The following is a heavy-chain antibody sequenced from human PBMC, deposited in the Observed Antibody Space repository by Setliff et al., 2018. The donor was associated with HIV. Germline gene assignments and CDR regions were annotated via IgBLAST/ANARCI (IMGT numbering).Heavy chain of an antibody. CDR3: ARTVYGDYGGDLNWLDP. J-gene: IGHJ5*02. V-gene: IGHV7-4-1*02. CDR2: INANSGSP. CDR1: GYNFENYA. D-gene: IGHD4-17*01. Sequence: ASVKVSCKTSGYNFENYAINWVRQAPGQGLEWMGRINANSGSPTYAQAFTGRFVFSVDTSITTAFLEISNLKAGDTAVYYCARTVYGDYGGDLNWLDPWGQGTLVTVSS.